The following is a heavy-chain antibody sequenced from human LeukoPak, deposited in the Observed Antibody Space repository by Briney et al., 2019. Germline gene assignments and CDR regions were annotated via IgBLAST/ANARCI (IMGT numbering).Heavy chain of an antibody. CDR3: ARLYGYYFDY. V-gene: IGHV3-48*03. D-gene: IGHD4-17*01. J-gene: IGHJ4*02. Sequence: GGSLTLSCAASGFTFSGFGMNWARQAPGKGLEWVSYISSSSGSTLYYADSLKGRFTISRDNAKNSLYLQMNSLRAEDTAVYYCARLYGYYFDYWGQGTLVTVSS. CDR1: GFTFSGFG. CDR2: ISSSSGSTL.